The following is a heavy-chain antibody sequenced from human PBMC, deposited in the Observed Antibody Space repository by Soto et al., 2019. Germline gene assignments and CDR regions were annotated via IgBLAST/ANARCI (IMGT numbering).Heavy chain of an antibody. D-gene: IGHD4-17*01. Sequence: QVQLGESGGGLVKPGGSLRLSCATSGFTFSDYYMSWIRQAPGKGLEWVSYIGTRGNTKYYADSVRGRFTISRDNAKNSLYLQMNSLRAGDTAVYYCARDGTEYYGEYYDYWGQGIPVTVSS. CDR2: IGTRGNTK. CDR3: ARDGTEYYGEYYDY. V-gene: IGHV3-11*01. J-gene: IGHJ4*02. CDR1: GFTFSDYY.